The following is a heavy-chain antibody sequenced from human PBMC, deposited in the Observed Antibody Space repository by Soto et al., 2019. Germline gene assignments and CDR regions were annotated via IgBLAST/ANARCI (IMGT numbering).Heavy chain of an antibody. CDR1: GGSISSGGSY. CDR2: IYYSGST. D-gene: IGHD6-13*01. V-gene: IGHV4-31*03. CDR3: ARSFGVAAAGPFDY. Sequence: QVQLQESGPGLVKPSQTLSLTCTVSGGSISSGGSYWSWIRQHPGKGLEWIGYIYYSGSTYYNPSLKSRVTISVDTSKNQFSLKLSSVTAADTAVYYGARSFGVAAAGPFDYWGQGTLVTVSS. J-gene: IGHJ4*02.